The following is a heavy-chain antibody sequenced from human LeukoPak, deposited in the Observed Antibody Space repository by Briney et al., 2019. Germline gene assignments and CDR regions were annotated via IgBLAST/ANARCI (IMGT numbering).Heavy chain of an antibody. J-gene: IGHJ3*02. V-gene: IGHV4-38-2*02. D-gene: IGHD3-10*01. CDR2: IYRSGST. CDR3: ARRYYYGSGSYRAAFDI. CDR1: GYSISSGYY. Sequence: KTSETLSLTCTVSGYSISSGYYWVWIRQPPGKGLEWIGSIYRSGSTNYNPSLKSRVTISVDTSKNQFSLKLSSVTAADTAVYYCARRYYYGSGSYRAAFDIWGQGTMVTVSS.